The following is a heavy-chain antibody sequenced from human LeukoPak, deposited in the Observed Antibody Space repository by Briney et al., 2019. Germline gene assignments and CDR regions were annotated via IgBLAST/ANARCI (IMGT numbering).Heavy chain of an antibody. Sequence: SETLSLTCAVYGGSFSGYYRSWIRQPPGKGLEWIGEINHSGSTVYNPSLKSRVTISVDTSKNQFSLRLTSVTAADTAVYYCASVYDSSGYYPFWGQGTLVTVSS. V-gene: IGHV4-34*01. D-gene: IGHD3-22*01. CDR1: GGSFSGYY. J-gene: IGHJ4*02. CDR2: INHSGST. CDR3: ASVYDSSGYYPF.